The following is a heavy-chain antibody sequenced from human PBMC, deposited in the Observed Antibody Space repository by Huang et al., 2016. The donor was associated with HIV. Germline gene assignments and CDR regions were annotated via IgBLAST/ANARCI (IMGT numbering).Heavy chain of an antibody. D-gene: IGHD6-19*01. J-gene: IGHJ4*02. CDR2: ISAYNGHT. V-gene: IGHV1-18*01. CDR3: ARDRGAVAGTSPGY. Sequence: QVQLVQSGAEVKKPGASVKVSCKASGYTFTSDGISWVRQAPGQGLEWMGWISAYNGHTNYAQKLQGRVTMTTETSTSTAYMALRSLRSDDTAVYYCARDRGAVAGTSPGYWGQGTLVTVSS. CDR1: GYTFTSDG.